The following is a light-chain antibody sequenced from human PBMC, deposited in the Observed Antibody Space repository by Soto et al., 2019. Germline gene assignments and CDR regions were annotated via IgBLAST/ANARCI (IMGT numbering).Light chain of an antibody. J-gene: IGLJ3*02. CDR2: EVS. V-gene: IGLV2-8*01. Sequence: QSALTQPPSASGSPGQSVTISCTGTSSDVGGYNYVSWYQQHPGKAPKLMIYEVSKRPSGVPDRFSGSKSGNTASLTVSGLQAEDEADYYSSSYAGSNLWVFGGGPKLTVL. CDR1: SSDVGGYNY. CDR3: SSYAGSNLWV.